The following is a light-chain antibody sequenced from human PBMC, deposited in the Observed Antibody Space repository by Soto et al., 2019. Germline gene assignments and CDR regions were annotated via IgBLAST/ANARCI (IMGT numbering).Light chain of an antibody. V-gene: IGKV1-9*01. Sequence: QLNQSPSSLSASVGDRGTITCRASQGISRYLAWYQQQPGKAPKVLIYAASTLQSGVPSRFSGSGSGTDFTLTISSLHPEDFATYYCQQLDSYPYTFGQGTKLEIK. CDR3: QQLDSYPYT. CDR2: AAS. J-gene: IGKJ2*01. CDR1: QGISRY.